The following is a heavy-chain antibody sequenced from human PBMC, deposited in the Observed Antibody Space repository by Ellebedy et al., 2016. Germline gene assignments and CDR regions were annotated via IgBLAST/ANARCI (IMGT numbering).Heavy chain of an antibody. CDR1: GFTFSSYA. V-gene: IGHV3-23*01. CDR2: ISGIGGST. J-gene: IGHJ4*02. Sequence: GESLKISCAASGFTFSSYAMSWVRQAPGKGLEWVSAISGIGGSTYYADSVKGRFTISRDNSKNTLYLQMNSLRAEDTAVYYCAKESSVFYDRVVDYWGQGTLVTVSS. D-gene: IGHD2-15*01. CDR3: AKESSVFYDRVVDY.